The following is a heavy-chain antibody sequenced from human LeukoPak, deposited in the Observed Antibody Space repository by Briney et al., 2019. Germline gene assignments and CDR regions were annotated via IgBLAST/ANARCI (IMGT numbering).Heavy chain of an antibody. J-gene: IGHJ4*02. CDR1: DGSVTTNY. CDR3: ARSEYSYGYGYFDY. D-gene: IGHD5-18*01. Sequence: PSETLSLTCSVSDGSVTTNYWSWIRQPPGKGLEWIGYIYYNGDTNYNPSLKSRVTISVDTSKNQSSLKLNSVTAADTAVYYCARSEYSYGYGYFDYWGQGTLVTVSS. V-gene: IGHV4-59*08. CDR2: IYYNGDT.